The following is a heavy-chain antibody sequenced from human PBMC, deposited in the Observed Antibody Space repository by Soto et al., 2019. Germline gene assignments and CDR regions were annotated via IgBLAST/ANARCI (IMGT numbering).Heavy chain of an antibody. D-gene: IGHD3-22*01. V-gene: IGHV5-10-1*01. CDR3: ARQIYDSDTGPNSQYYIDS. CDR1: GYSFAGYW. J-gene: IGHJ4*02. CDR2: IDPSDSQT. Sequence: PGESLEISCKGSGYSFAGYWITWVRQKPGKGLEWMGRIDPSDSQTYYSPSFRGHVTISVTKSITTVFLQWSSLRASDTAMYYCARQIYDSDTGPNSQYYIDSWGQGTPVTVSS.